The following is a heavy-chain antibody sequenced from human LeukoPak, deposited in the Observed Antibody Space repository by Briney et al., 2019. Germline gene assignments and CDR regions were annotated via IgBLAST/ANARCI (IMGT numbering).Heavy chain of an antibody. CDR2: INPSGGST. CDR1: GYTFTSYY. CDR3: ARGSASDSGVVTHAFDI. Sequence: GASVKVSCKASGYTFTSYYVHWVRQAPGQGLEWMGIINPSGGSTSYAQKFQGRVTMTRDMSTSTVYMELSSLRSEDTAVYYCARGSASDSGVVTHAFDIWGQGTMVTVSS. V-gene: IGHV1-46*01. J-gene: IGHJ3*02. D-gene: IGHD3-3*01.